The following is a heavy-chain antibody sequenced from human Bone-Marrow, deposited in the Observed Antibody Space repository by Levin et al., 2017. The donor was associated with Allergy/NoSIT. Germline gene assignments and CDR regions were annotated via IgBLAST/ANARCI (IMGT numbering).Heavy chain of an antibody. J-gene: IGHJ2*01. CDR2: ISGSGNTV. CDR1: GFTFNTYE. V-gene: IGHV3-48*03. CDR3: AGKPLSSWLYWYFDL. Sequence: GGSLRLSCVASGFTFNTYEMNWVRQAPGKGLEWISYISGSGNTVYYADSVKGRFTISRDNARNSLYLHMNSLRPEDTAVYYCAGKPLSSWLYWYFDLWGRGTLVTVSS. D-gene: IGHD6-19*01.